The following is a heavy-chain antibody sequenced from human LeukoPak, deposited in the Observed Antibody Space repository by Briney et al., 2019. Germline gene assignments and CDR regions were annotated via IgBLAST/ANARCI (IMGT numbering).Heavy chain of an antibody. CDR3: ARLTGPKLLWFGELSSRDY. V-gene: IGHV4-34*01. J-gene: IGHJ4*02. D-gene: IGHD3-10*01. Sequence: SETLSLTCAVYGGSFSGYYWSWIRQPPGKGLEWIGEINHSGSTNYNPSLKSRVTISVDTSKNQFSLKLSSVTAADTAVYYRARLTGPKLLWFGELSSRDYWGQGTLVTVSS. CDR1: GGSFSGYY. CDR2: INHSGST.